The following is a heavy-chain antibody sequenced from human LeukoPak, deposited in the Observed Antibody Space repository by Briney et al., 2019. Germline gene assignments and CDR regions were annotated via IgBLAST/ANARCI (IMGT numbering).Heavy chain of an antibody. CDR2: ISGYNGNT. V-gene: IGHV1-18*01. D-gene: IGHD1-1*01. CDR3: AREGTTGTTTTAAGY. Sequence: ASVKVSCKASGYTFSSYGISWVRQAPGQGLEWMGWISGYNGNTNYVQKFQGRVTMTRDTSISTAYMELSRLRSDDTAVYYCAREGTTGTTTTAAGYWGQGTLVTVSS. CDR1: GYTFSSYG. J-gene: IGHJ4*02.